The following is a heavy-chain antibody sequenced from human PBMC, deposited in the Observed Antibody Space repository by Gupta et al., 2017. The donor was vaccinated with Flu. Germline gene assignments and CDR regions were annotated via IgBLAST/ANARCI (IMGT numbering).Heavy chain of an antibody. V-gene: IGHV3-21*01. Sequence: SSYSMNWVRQAPGKGLEWVSSISSSSSYIYYADSVKGRFTISRDNAKNSLYLQMNSLRAEDTAVYYCARNWDSSGPDAFDIWGQGTMVTVSS. J-gene: IGHJ3*02. D-gene: IGHD3-22*01. CDR2: ISSSSSYI. CDR3: ARNWDSSGPDAFDI. CDR1: SSYS.